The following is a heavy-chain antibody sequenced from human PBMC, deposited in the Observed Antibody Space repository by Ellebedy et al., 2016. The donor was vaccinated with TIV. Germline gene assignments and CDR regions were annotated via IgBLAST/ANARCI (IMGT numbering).Heavy chain of an antibody. CDR1: GGPVSSATYY. Sequence: MPSETLSLTCTVPGGPVSSATYYWTWFRQPPGTGLAWIGYIYSIGRTDHNPSLKRRMAIAVDTSRNQISLKLSSVTAADTAVYYCSAAYGRVTPAYWGQGTLVTVSS. CDR2: IYSIGRT. V-gene: IGHV4-61*01. J-gene: IGHJ4*02. CDR3: SAAYGRVTPAY. D-gene: IGHD4-17*01.